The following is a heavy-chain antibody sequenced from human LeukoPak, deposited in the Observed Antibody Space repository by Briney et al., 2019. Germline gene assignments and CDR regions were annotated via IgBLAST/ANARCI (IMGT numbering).Heavy chain of an antibody. CDR3: ARASGSDFIYDS. J-gene: IGHJ5*01. Sequence: SETLSLTCAVSGGSISSSNWWSWVRQPPGKGLEWIGEINHSGNTNNNPSLQSRVTLSVDTSKKQFPLKLSSVTAADTAVYYCARASGSDFIYDSWGHGTLVTVSS. V-gene: IGHV4-4*02. CDR2: INHSGNT. CDR1: GGSISSSNW. D-gene: IGHD2-21*02.